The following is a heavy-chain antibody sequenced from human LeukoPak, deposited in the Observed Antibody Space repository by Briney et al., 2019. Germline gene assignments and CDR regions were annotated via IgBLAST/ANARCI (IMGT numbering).Heavy chain of an antibody. D-gene: IGHD3-9*01. J-gene: IGHJ4*02. CDR3: ALRRAYDILTGYRY. CDR2: IIPIFGTA. V-gene: IGHV1-69*13. Sequence: SVKVSCKASGGTFSSYAICWVRPAPGQGLEWMGGIIPIFGTANYAQKFQGRVTITADESTSTAYMELSSLRSEDTAVYYCALRRAYDILTGYRYWGQGTLVTVSS. CDR1: GGTFSSYA.